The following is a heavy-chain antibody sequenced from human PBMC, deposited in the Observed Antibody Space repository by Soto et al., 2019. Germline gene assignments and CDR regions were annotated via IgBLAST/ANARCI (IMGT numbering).Heavy chain of an antibody. J-gene: IGHJ4*02. CDR3: AKVWRVAAAGIDY. CDR1: GFTFSSYG. V-gene: IGHV3-30*18. D-gene: IGHD6-13*01. Sequence: QVQLVESGGGVVQPGRSLRLSCAASGFTFSSYGMHWVRQAPGKGLEWVAVISYDGSNKYYADSVKGRFTISRDNSKNTLYLKMNSLRAEETAVYYGAKVWRVAAAGIDYWGQGTLVTVSS. CDR2: ISYDGSNK.